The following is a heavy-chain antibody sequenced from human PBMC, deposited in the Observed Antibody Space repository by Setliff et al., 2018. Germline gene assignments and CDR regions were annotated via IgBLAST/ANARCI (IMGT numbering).Heavy chain of an antibody. D-gene: IGHD6-13*01. CDR2: VNDDGSSA. Sequence: PGGSLRLSCAAAGFTFSSHWMHWVRQAPGKGLVWVSRVNDDGSSAMYADSVKGRFTMSRDNAKNTLYLQMNSLRAEDTAVYYCAKGLRIAAAWGQGTLVTVSS. CDR1: GFTFSSHW. CDR3: AKGLRIAAA. J-gene: IGHJ4*02. V-gene: IGHV3-74*03.